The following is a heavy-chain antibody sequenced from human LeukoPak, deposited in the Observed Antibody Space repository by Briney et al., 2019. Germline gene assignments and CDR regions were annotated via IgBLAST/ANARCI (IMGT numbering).Heavy chain of an antibody. CDR1: GGSISSGDYY. CDR2: IYYSGST. D-gene: IGHD2-2*01. CDR3: AREDIYCSSTSCPGNWFDP. V-gene: IGHV4-30-4*08. J-gene: IGHJ5*02. Sequence: SETLSLTCTVSGGSISSGDYYWSWIRQPPGKGLEWIGYIYYSGSTYYNPSLKSRVTISVDTSKNQFSLKLSSVTAADTAVYYCAREDIYCSSTSCPGNWFDPWGQGTLVTVPS.